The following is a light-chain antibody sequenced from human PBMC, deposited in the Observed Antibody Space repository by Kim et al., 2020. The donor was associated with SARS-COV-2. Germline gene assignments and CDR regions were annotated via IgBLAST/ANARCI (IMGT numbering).Light chain of an antibody. CDR2: EVT. Sequence: QSALTQPPSASGSPGQSVTISCSGTSSDFGGYNYVSWYQQHPGKAPKLIIYEVTKRPSGVPDRFSGSKSGNTASLTVSGLQDEDEADYYCTTHGGYNYVFGTGTKVTVL. CDR3: TTHGGYNYV. V-gene: IGLV2-8*01. J-gene: IGLJ1*01. CDR1: SSDFGGYNY.